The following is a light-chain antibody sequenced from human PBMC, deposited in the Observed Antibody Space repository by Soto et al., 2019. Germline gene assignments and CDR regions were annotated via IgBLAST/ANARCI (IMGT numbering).Light chain of an antibody. CDR1: SSDVGGYNY. CDR3: CSYAGSPRYV. Sequence: QSALTQPRSVSGSPGQSVTISCTGTSSDVGGYNYVSWYQQHPGKAPKVMIYDVSERPSGVPDRFSGSKSGNTASLTISGLQAEDEADYCCSYAGSPRYVFGTETKLTVL. J-gene: IGLJ1*01. CDR2: DVS. V-gene: IGLV2-11*01.